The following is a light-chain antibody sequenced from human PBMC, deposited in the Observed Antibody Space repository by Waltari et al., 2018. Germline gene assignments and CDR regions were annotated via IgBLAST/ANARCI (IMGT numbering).Light chain of an antibody. Sequence: PPSCRASQSVSSNLAWYQQKPGQAPRLLIYGASTRATGIPARFSGSGSGTEFTLTISSLQSEDFAVYYCQQYNNWPLTFGGGTKVEIK. J-gene: IGKJ4*01. V-gene: IGKV3-15*01. CDR3: QQYNNWPLT. CDR2: GAS. CDR1: QSVSSN.